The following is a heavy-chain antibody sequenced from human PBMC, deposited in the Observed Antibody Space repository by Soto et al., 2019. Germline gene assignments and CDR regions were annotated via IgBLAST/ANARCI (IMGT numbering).Heavy chain of an antibody. J-gene: IGHJ4*02. CDR1: GFMFDVYV. V-gene: IGHV3-23*01. Sequence: EVQLLESGEGLVQPGGSLRLSCAASGFMFDVYVMNWVRQAPGKGLEWVASIRGSGSTYYADSVKGRFTISRVNSERTVHLQMNSLRAEDTAVYYCTRLGGYSGYDSADYWGQGTLVTVSS. CDR3: TRLGGYSGYDSADY. CDR2: IRGSGST. D-gene: IGHD5-12*01.